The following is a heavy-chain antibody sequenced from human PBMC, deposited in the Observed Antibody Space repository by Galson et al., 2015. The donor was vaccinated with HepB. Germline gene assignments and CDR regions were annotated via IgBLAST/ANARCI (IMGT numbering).Heavy chain of an antibody. J-gene: IGHJ4*02. V-gene: IGHV3-21*01. Sequence: SLRLSCAASGFTFSSYSMNWVRQAPGKGLEWVSSISSSSSYIYYADSVKGRFTISRDNAKNSLYLQMNSLRAEDTAVYYCAGTYSSGWYYFDYWGQGTLVTVSS. CDR1: GFTFSSYS. D-gene: IGHD6-19*01. CDR3: AGTYSSGWYYFDY. CDR2: ISSSSSYI.